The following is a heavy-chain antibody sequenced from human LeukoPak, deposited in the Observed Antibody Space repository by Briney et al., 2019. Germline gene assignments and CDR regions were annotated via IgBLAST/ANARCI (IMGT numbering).Heavy chain of an antibody. J-gene: IGHJ3*02. D-gene: IGHD6-13*01. CDR1: GYTFTSYD. CDR3: ARVGAAAVDAFDI. V-gene: IGHV1-8*01. Sequence: ASVKVSCKASGYTFTSYDINWVRQAPGQGLEWMGWMNPNSGNTGYAQKFQGRVTMTRNTSTSTAYMELSSLRSEDTAVYYCARVGAAAVDAFDIWGQGTMVTVSS. CDR2: MNPNSGNT.